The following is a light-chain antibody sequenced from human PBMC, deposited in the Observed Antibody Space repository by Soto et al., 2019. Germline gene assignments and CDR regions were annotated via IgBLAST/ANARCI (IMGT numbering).Light chain of an antibody. Sequence: DIQMTQSPSTPSASLGDRVTITCRASQSISSWLAWYQQKPGKAPKLLIYDASSLESGVPSRFSGSGSGTEFTLTISRLEHEDCAVYYCQQYGSSTVTFGQGTKVDIK. J-gene: IGKJ1*01. CDR1: QSISSW. CDR2: DAS. CDR3: QQYGSSTVT. V-gene: IGKV1-5*01.